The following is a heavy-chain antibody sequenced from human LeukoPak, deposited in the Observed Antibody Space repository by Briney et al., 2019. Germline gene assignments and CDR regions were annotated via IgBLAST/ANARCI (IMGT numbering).Heavy chain of an antibody. CDR3: AREHCSGGSCYGDY. J-gene: IGHJ4*02. Sequence: ASVKVSCKASGYTLTGYYMHWVRQAPGQGLEWMGWINPNSGGTNYAQKFQGRVTMTRDTSISTAYMELSRLRSDDTAVYYCAREHCSGGSCYGDYWGQGTLVTVSS. CDR1: GYTLTGYY. CDR2: INPNSGGT. D-gene: IGHD2-15*01. V-gene: IGHV1-2*02.